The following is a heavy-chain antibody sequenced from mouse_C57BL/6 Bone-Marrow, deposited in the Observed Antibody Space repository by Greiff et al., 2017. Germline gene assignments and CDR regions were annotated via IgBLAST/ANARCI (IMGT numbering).Heavy chain of an antibody. CDR2: IDPEDGAT. D-gene: IGHD1-1*01. Sequence: VQLQQSGAELVKPGASVKLSCTASGFNIKDYYMHWVKQRTEQGLEWIGRIDPEDGATKYAPKFQGKATITADTSSNTAYLQLSSLTSEDTAVYYGAPITTVRSGDWYFDVWGTGTTVTVSS. V-gene: IGHV14-2*01. CDR1: GFNIKDYY. J-gene: IGHJ1*03. CDR3: APITTVRSGDWYFDV.